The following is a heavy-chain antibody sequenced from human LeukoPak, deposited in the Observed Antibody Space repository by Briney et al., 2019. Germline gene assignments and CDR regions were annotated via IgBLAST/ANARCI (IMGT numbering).Heavy chain of an antibody. CDR1: GGSFSGYY. J-gene: IGHJ2*01. CDR2: INHSGST. Sequence: SETLSLTCAVYGGSFSGYYWSWIRQPPGKGLEWIGEINHSGSTNYNPSLKSRVTISVDTSKNQFSLKLSSVTAADTAVYYCARGVHVDTAMVTVGWYFDLWGRGTLVTVSS. V-gene: IGHV4-34*01. D-gene: IGHD5-18*01. CDR3: ARGVHVDTAMVTVGWYFDL.